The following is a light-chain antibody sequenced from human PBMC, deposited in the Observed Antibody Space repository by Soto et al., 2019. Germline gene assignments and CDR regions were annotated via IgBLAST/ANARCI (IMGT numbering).Light chain of an antibody. Sequence: QSVLTQPPSVSGAPGQRVTISCTGSSSNIGAGYDVHWYQQLPGTDPKLLIYGNSNRPSGVPDQFSGSKSGTSASMAITGLQAEDEADYYCQSYDSSLSGFYVFGTGTKVTVL. CDR2: GNS. J-gene: IGLJ1*01. CDR1: SSNIGAGYD. V-gene: IGLV1-40*01. CDR3: QSYDSSLSGFYV.